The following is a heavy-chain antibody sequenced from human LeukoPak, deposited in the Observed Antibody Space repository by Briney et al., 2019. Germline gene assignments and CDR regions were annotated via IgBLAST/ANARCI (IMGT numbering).Heavy chain of an antibody. CDR2: MNPNSGNT. D-gene: IGHD2-15*01. Sequence: GASLRLSCTASGYTFTSYDISWVRQAPGQGLEWMGWMNPNSGNTGYAQKLQGRVTMTRNTSISTAYMELSSLRSEDTAVYYCARGRSQAPYCSGGSCYFDPWGQGTLVTVSS. J-gene: IGHJ5*02. CDR1: GYTFTSYD. CDR3: ARGRSQAPYCSGGSCYFDP. V-gene: IGHV1-8*01.